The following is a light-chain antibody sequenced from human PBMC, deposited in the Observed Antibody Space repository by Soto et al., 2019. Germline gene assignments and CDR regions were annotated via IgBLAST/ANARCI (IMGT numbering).Light chain of an antibody. J-gene: IGKJ1*01. V-gene: IGKV3-11*01. CDR3: QQRRNSPRT. CDR1: QSVSSY. Sequence: EIVLTQSPATLSLSPGERATLSCRASQSVSSYLAWYQQKPGQAPRLLIYDASNRATGIPARFSGSGPGADFTLIISSLEPEDFAVYYCQQRRNSPRTFGQGTKVDIK. CDR2: DAS.